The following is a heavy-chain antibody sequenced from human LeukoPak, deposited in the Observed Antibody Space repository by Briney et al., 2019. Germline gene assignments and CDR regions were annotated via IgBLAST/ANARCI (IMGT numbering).Heavy chain of an antibody. CDR2: ISGSGGST. D-gene: IGHD3-10*01. CDR1: GFTFSSYA. J-gene: IGHJ4*02. CDR3: AKDWSSPMVRGDLFDY. V-gene: IGHV3-23*01. Sequence: QPGGSLRLSCAASGFTFSSYAMSWVRQAPGKGLEWVSAISGSGGSTYYADSVKGRFTISRDNSKNTLYLQMNSLRAEDTAVYYCAKDWSSPMVRGDLFDYWGQGTLVTVSS.